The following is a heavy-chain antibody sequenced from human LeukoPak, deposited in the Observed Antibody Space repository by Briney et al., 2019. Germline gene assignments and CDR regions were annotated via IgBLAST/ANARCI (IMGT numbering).Heavy chain of an antibody. Sequence: EASVKVSCKASGYTFSIYGFSWVRQAPGQGLEWMGWISVYNGNTNYAQQFQGRVTMTTDTSTSTAHMELRSLRSDDTAVYYCARQGYSGHSQGAADYWGQGTLVTVSS. CDR3: ARQGYSGHSQGAADY. CDR1: GYTFSIYG. CDR2: ISVYNGNT. V-gene: IGHV1-18*01. J-gene: IGHJ4*02. D-gene: IGHD4-23*01.